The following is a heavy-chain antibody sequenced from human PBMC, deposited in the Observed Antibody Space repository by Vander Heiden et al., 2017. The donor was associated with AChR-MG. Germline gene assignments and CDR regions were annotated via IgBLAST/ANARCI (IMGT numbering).Heavy chain of an antibody. CDR1: GGPISSGSYY. V-gene: IGHV4-61*02. J-gene: IGHJ3*02. Sequence: QVQLQESGPGLVKPSQTLSLTCTVPGGPISSGSYYWSWIRQPAGKGLEWIGRIYTSGSTNYNPSLKSRVTISVDTSKNQFSLKLSSVTAADTAVYYCARRYSGSWGDAFDIWGQGTMVTVSS. D-gene: IGHD1-26*01. CDR2: IYTSGST. CDR3: ARRYSGSWGDAFDI.